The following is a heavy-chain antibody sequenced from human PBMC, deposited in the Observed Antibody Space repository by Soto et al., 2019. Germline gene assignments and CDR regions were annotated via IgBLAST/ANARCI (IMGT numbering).Heavy chain of an antibody. CDR1: GGSISSGY. CDR3: ARGTRSNSGYEPDWYF. Sequence: SETLSLTCTVSGGSISSGYWSWLRQSPGEGLEWIGHISNSGTTNYSPSLKSRVFMSVDTSKTQISLKVSSVNAADTAVYYCARGTRSNSGYEPDWYF. V-gene: IGHV4-59*01. J-gene: IGHJ2*01. CDR2: ISNSGTT. D-gene: IGHD5-12*01.